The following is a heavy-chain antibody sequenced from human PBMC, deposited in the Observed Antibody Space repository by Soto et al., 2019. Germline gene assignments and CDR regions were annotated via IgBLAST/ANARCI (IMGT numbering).Heavy chain of an antibody. CDR2: ISSSSSYI. Sequence: GGSLRLSCAASGFTFSSYSMNWVRQAPGKGLEWVSSISSSSSYIYYADSVKGRFTISRDNAKNSLYLQMNSLRAEDTAVYYCARDLPIEAARGYYYYYYMDVWGKGTTVTVSS. D-gene: IGHD6-6*01. V-gene: IGHV3-21*01. CDR3: ARDLPIEAARGYYYYYYMDV. J-gene: IGHJ6*03. CDR1: GFTFSSYS.